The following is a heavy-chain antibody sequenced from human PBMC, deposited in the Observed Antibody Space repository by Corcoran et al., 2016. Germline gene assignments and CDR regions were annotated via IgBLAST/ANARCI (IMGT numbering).Heavy chain of an antibody. CDR1: GDSVSSNSAA. D-gene: IGHD3-10*01. J-gene: IGHJ4*02. V-gene: IGHV6-1*01. Sequence: QVQLQQSGPGLVKSSQTLSLPCAISGDSVSSNSAAWNWIRLSPSIGLEWLGRTYYRSQWYTDYAVSVKSRITINPDTSKNQFSLQLNSVTPEDTAVYDCARETISPFDYWGQGTLVTVAS. CDR2: TYYRSQWYT. CDR3: ARETISPFDY.